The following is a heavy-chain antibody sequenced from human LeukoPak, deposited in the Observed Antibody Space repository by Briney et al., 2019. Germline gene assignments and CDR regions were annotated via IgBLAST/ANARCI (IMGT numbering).Heavy chain of an antibody. CDR1: GGSISSFY. Sequence: PSETLSLTCTVSGGSISSFYWSWLRQPPGKGLEWIGYIYHSGSNNYNPSLKSRVTISVDTSKNQFSLNLNSVTAADTAVYYCARASSYYDILTGYYPPSYTDYWGQGTLVTVSS. CDR3: ARASSYYDILTGYYPPSYTDY. D-gene: IGHD3-9*01. V-gene: IGHV4-59*01. J-gene: IGHJ4*02. CDR2: IYHSGSN.